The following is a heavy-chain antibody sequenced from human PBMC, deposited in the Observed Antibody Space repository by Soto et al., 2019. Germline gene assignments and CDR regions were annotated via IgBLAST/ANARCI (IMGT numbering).Heavy chain of an antibody. CDR3: ARWFGDLGAFDV. V-gene: IGHV1-18*01. CDR2: ISTYNANT. CDR1: GFTFSNYG. J-gene: IGHJ3*01. D-gene: IGHD3-10*01. Sequence: ASVKVSCKASGFTFSNYGINWVRQAPGQGLEWMGWISTYNANTNFAQKFQGRVTMTTDTSTSTAYMELRSLRAEDTAIYYCARWFGDLGAFDVWGQGTMVTVSS.